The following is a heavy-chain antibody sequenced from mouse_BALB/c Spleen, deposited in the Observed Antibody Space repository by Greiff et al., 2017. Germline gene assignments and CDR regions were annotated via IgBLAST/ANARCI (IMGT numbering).Heavy chain of an antibody. CDR2: INPSTGYT. CDR1: GYTFTSYW. Sequence: QVQLQQSGAELAKPGASVKMSCKASGYTFTSYWMHWVKQRPGQGLEWIGYINPSTGYTEYNQKFKDKATLTADKSSSTAYMQLSSLTSEDSAVYYCALWSLAWFAYWGQGTLVTVST. CDR3: ALWSLAWFAY. D-gene: IGHD1-1*02. V-gene: IGHV1-7*01. J-gene: IGHJ3*01.